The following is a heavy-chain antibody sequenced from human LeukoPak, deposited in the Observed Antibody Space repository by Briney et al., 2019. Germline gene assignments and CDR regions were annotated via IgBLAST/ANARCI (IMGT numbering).Heavy chain of an antibody. CDR3: ANGVGGIVGATYLVDFDY. J-gene: IGHJ4*02. CDR2: IHYDGSNK. Sequence: PGGSLRLSCAVSGFTFSTYGMHWVRQALGEGLEWVAFIHYDGSNKYNVDSVKGRFTVSRDNSKNTLYLQMNSLRAGDTAVYFCANGVGGIVGATYLVDFDYWGQGTLVTVSS. V-gene: IGHV3-30*02. D-gene: IGHD1-26*01. CDR1: GFTFSTYG.